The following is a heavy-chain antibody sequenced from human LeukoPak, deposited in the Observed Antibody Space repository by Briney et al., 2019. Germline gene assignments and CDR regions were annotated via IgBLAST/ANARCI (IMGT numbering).Heavy chain of an antibody. CDR3: ASTVSGSLEMDY. J-gene: IGHJ4*02. V-gene: IGHV1-69*06. Sequence: SVTVSCKASGGTFSSYAISWVRQAPGQGLEWMGRIIPIFGTANYAQKFQGRVTITADKSTSTAYTELSSLRSEDTAVYYCASTVSGSLEMDYWGQGTLVTVSS. D-gene: IGHD3-3*01. CDR1: GGTFSSYA. CDR2: IIPIFGTA.